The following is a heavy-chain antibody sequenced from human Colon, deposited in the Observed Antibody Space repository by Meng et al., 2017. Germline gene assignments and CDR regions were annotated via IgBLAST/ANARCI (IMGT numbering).Heavy chain of an antibody. D-gene: IGHD6-19*01. J-gene: IGHJ4*02. CDR1: GFTFSRYW. CDR2: INTDGSNT. V-gene: IGHV3-74*01. Sequence: GGSLRLSCAASGFTFSRYWMHWVRQAPGKGPVWVSRINTDGSNTAYADSVKGRFTISRDNAKDTLYLQMNSLRVEDTAVYYCVRGIGITVAGSMDYWGQGTLVTVSS. CDR3: VRGIGITVAGSMDY.